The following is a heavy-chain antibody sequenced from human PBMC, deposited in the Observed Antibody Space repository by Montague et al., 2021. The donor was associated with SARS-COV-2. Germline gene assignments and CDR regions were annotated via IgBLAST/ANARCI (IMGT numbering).Heavy chain of an antibody. Sequence: SETLSLTCGVSGGSISDNNWWSWVRQSPETGLEWIGEISLGGHTDYNPSLKSRVTISLDKSKNQFSLKLTSVTAADTAVYYCARDISEPEVRSRGWFDPWGQGILVTVSS. CDR1: GGSISDNNW. V-gene: IGHV4-4*02. CDR3: ARDISEPEVRSRGWFDP. J-gene: IGHJ5*02. CDR2: ISLGGHT. D-gene: IGHD1-26*01.